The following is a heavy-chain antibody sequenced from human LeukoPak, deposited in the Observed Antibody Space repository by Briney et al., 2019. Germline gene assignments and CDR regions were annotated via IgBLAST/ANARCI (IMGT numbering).Heavy chain of an antibody. V-gene: IGHV4-4*07. CDR1: GGSISTYH. CDR3: ARGAVSTTSYNWFDP. Sequence: PSETLSLTCTVSGGSISTYHWSWIWQPAGKGLEWIGHIYTSGSTNYNPSLESRVAMSVDMSKNQFSLKLNSVTAADTAVYYCARGAVSTTSYNWFDPWGQGTLVTVSS. J-gene: IGHJ5*02. CDR2: IYTSGST. D-gene: IGHD2-2*01.